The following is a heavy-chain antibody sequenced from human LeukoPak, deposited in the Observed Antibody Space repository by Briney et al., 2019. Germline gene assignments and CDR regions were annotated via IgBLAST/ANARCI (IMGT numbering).Heavy chain of an antibody. V-gene: IGHV1-18*01. CDR1: GYTFTSYG. J-gene: IGHJ4*02. Sequence: ASVKVSCKASGYTFTSYGISWVRQAPGQGLEWMGWISAYNGNTNYAQKLQGRVAMTTDTSTSTAYMELRSLRSDDTAVYYCARDPRRSGEAYFDYWGQGTLVTVSS. D-gene: IGHD2-15*01. CDR2: ISAYNGNT. CDR3: ARDPRRSGEAYFDY.